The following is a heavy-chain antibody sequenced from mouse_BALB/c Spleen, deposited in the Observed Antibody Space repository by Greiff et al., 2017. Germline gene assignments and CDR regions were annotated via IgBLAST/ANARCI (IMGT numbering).Heavy chain of an antibody. V-gene: IGHV1-5*01. Sequence: EVQVVESGTVLARPGASVKMSCKASGYTFTSYWMHWVKQRPGQGLEWIGAIYPGNSDTSYNQKFKGKAKLTAVTSTSTAYMELSSLTNEDSAVYYCTRSKAYYGKDYAMDYWGQGTSVTVSS. D-gene: IGHD2-10*01. CDR3: TRSKAYYGKDYAMDY. CDR1: GYTFTSYW. J-gene: IGHJ4*01. CDR2: IYPGNSDT.